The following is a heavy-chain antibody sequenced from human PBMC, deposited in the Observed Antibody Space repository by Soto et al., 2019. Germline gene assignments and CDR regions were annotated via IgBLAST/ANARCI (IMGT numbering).Heavy chain of an antibody. CDR2: ISAYNGNT. J-gene: IGHJ5*02. D-gene: IGHD6-19*01. CDR3: ARDRLVSSGWYILGDYNWFDP. V-gene: IGHV1-18*04. CDR1: GYIFTNYG. Sequence: ASVKVSCKASGYIFTNYGISWVRQAPGRGLEWMGWISAYNGNTDYAQKLQGRVTMATDTSTSTAYMELRSLRSDDTAVYYCARDRLVSSGWYILGDYNWFDPWGQGTQVTVSS.